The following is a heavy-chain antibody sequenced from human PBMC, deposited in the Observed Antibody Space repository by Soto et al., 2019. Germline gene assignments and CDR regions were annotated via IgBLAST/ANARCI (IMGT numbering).Heavy chain of an antibody. CDR3: VRARVPYSSTWYRYDYYGMDI. J-gene: IGHJ6*02. D-gene: IGHD6-13*01. Sequence: SETLSLTCTVSGDSISSSSYYWSWIRQHPGKGLEWIGYIHYSGNTRYNPSLKSRLTISVDTSKNQFSLMLSSLTAADTAVYFCVRARVPYSSTWYRYDYYGMDIWGQGTTVTVSS. CDR1: GDSISSSSYY. V-gene: IGHV4-31*03. CDR2: IHYSGNT.